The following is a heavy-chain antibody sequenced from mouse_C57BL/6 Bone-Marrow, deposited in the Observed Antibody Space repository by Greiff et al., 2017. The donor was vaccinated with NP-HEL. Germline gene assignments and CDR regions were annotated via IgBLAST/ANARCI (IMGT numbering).Heavy chain of an antibody. CDR2: IWSDGST. D-gene: IGHD2-5*01. J-gene: IGHJ2*01. Sequence: VKLMESGPGLVAPSQSLSITCTVPGFSLTSYGVHWVRQPPGKGLEWLVVIWSDGSTTYNSALKSRLSISKDNSKSQVFLKMNSLQTDDTAMYYCARHEESNYDYFDYWGQGTTLTVSS. CDR1: GFSLTSYG. V-gene: IGHV2-6-1*01. CDR3: ARHEESNYDYFDY.